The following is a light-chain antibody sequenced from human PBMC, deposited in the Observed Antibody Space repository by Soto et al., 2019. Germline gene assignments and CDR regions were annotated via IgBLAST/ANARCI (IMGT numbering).Light chain of an antibody. CDR2: AAS. CDR1: QGLNTW. Sequence: IQMTQSPASVSASVGDRVTITCRASQGLNTWLAWYQQKPGQAPKLLIHAASSLQSGVPSRFRGGGYGTNFTLTISSLQPEDFATYYCQQANTFPPTFGPGTKVDFK. V-gene: IGKV1D-12*01. J-gene: IGKJ3*01. CDR3: QQANTFPPT.